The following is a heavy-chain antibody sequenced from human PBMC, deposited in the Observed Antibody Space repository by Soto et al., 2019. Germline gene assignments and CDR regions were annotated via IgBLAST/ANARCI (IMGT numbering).Heavy chain of an antibody. CDR3: ARHTIFGVVIAYFDY. V-gene: IGHV4-59*08. Sequence: KPSETLSLTCTVSGGSISSYYWSWIRQPPGKGLEWIGYIYYSGSTNYNPSLKSRVTISVDTSKNQFSLKLSSVTAADTAVYYCARHTIFGVVIAYFDYWGQGTLVTVSS. D-gene: IGHD3-3*01. CDR1: GGSISSYY. J-gene: IGHJ4*02. CDR2: IYYSGST.